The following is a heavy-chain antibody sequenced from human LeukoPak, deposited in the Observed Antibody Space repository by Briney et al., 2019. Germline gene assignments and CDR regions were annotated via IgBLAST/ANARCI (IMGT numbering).Heavy chain of an antibody. Sequence: SETLSLTCAVYGGSFSGYYWSWIRQPPGKGLEWIGEINHSGSTNYNPSLQSRLTIPVDTSKNQFSLKLSSVTAADTAVYYCARGTWEVRFDPWGQGTQVTVSS. D-gene: IGHD1-26*01. CDR3: ARGTWEVRFDP. J-gene: IGHJ5*02. V-gene: IGHV4-34*01. CDR1: GGSFSGYY. CDR2: INHSGST.